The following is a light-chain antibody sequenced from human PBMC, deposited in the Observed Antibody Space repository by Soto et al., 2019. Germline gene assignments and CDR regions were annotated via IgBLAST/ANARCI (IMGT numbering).Light chain of an antibody. CDR1: QSISSW. CDR2: DDS. V-gene: IGKV1-5*01. Sequence: DIPMTQSPSTLSASVGDRVTITCRASQSISSWLAWYQQKPGKAPKLLIYDDSRLESGVPSRFSGSGSETEFTLTISSLQPDDFATYDCQQDNSFPFTFGPGYKVDIK. CDR3: QQDNSFPFT. J-gene: IGKJ3*01.